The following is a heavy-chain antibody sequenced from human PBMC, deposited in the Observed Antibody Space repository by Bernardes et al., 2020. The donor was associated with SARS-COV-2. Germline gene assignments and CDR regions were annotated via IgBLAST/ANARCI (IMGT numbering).Heavy chain of an antibody. CDR3: AGWGGDYGEYVDYFYYGLDV. CDR2: VSSSSTYI. CDR1: EFIFSTFT. V-gene: IGHV3-21*01. J-gene: IGHJ6*02. Sequence: GGSLRLSCAASEFIFSTFTMNWVRQAPGKGLEWVSYVSSSSTYIKYADSVKGRFIISRDNAKNSLYLQMNSLRAEDTAVYYCAGWGGDYGEYVDYFYYGLDVWGQGTTVTVSS. D-gene: IGHD4-17*01.